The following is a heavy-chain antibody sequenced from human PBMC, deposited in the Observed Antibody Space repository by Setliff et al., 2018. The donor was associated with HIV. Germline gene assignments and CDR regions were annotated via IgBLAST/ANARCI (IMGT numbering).Heavy chain of an antibody. D-gene: IGHD1-1*01. V-gene: IGHV4-4*07. CDR2: IYTSGST. Sequence: PWETLSLTCTVSGGSITSFYWNWIRQPAGRGLEWIGRIYTSGSTNYSPSLKSRVSMSVDTSRNQLSLRLTSVTAADTAVYFCARTTILQESFDLWGQGTMVTVSS. CDR1: GGSITSFY. CDR3: ARTTILQESFDL. J-gene: IGHJ3*01.